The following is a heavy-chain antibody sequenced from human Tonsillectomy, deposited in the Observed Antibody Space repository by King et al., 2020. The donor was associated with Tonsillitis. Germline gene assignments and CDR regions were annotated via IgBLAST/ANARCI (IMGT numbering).Heavy chain of an antibody. Sequence: VQLVESGGGLVQPGGSLRLSCAASGFTFSSYAMSWVRQAPGKGLEWVSGISGSGGSTYYADSVKGRFTISRDNSKNTLYLQMNSLRAEDTAVYYCGKDSTAAQWLGAYYCYGMDVWGQGTTVTVSS. D-gene: IGHD6-19*01. V-gene: IGHV3-23*04. CDR1: GFTFSSYA. CDR3: GKDSTAAQWLGAYYCYGMDV. J-gene: IGHJ6*02. CDR2: ISGSGGST.